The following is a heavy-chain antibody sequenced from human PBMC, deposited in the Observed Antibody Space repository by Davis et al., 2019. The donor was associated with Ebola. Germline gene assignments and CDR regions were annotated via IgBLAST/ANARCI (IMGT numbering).Heavy chain of an antibody. CDR1: GGSVSSGSYY. CDR2: IYYSGST. V-gene: IGHV4-61*01. CDR3: ARGGKYYYDSSGYYDNWFDP. D-gene: IGHD3-22*01. J-gene: IGHJ5*02. Sequence: MPSETLSLTCTVSGGSVSSGSYYWSWIRQPPEKGLEWVGYIYYSGSTNCNPSLKSRVTISVDTSQNQFSLKLSSATAADTAVYYCARGGKYYYDSSGYYDNWFDPWGQGTLVTVSS.